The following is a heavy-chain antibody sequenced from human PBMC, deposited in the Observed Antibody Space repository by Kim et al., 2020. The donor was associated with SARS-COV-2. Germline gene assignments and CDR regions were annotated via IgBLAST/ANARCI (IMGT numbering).Heavy chain of an antibody. CDR2: IYNSGST. CDR1: GASISRYY. Sequence: SETLSLTCTVSGASISRYYWSWIRQSPGKGLEWMGYIYNSGSTNYNPSLKSRVTISLDTSKNHFSLKLRYVTAADTAVYFCAKSLDYSYYMDVWGEGTTVVVSS. V-gene: IGHV4-59*01. J-gene: IGHJ6*03. CDR3: AKSLDYSYYMDV.